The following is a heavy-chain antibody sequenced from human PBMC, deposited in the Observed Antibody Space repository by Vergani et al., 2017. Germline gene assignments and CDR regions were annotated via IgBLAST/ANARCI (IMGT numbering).Heavy chain of an antibody. J-gene: IGHJ4*02. CDR1: GFTFSNAW. D-gene: IGHD2-15*01. CDR2: IKSKTDGGTT. V-gene: IGHV3-15*01. CDR3: TTVVVVVAATPRPY. Sequence: EVQLVESGGGLVKPGGSLRLSCAASGFTFSNAWMSWVRQAPGKGLEWVGRIKSKTDGGTTDYAAPVKGRFTISRDDSKNTLYLQMNSLKTEDTAVYYCTTVVVVVAATPRPYWGQGTLVTVSS.